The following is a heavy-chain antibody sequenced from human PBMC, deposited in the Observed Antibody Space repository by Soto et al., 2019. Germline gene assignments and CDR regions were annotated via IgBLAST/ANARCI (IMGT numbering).Heavy chain of an antibody. Sequence: QVQLVESGGGVVQPGRSLRLSCAASGFTFNNFAMHWLRQAPGKGLEWVAVISYDARNKYYADSVKGRFTISRDNSRNTLSLQMNTLRADDTAVYYCAYCSGGSSYYLDYWGQGTLVTVSS. V-gene: IGHV3-30*04. CDR3: AYCSGGSSYYLDY. J-gene: IGHJ4*02. CDR2: ISYDARNK. CDR1: GFTFNNFA. D-gene: IGHD2-15*01.